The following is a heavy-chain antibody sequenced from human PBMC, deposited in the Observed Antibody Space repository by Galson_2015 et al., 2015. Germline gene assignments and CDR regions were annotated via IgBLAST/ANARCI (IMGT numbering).Heavy chain of an antibody. V-gene: IGHV3-30-3*01. D-gene: IGHD6-19*01. Sequence: SLRLSCAASGFTFSAYAMHWVRQAPGKGLEWVAVISYDGSKKYYADSAKGRFTISRDNSKNTPYLQMNSLRAEDTAVYYCARDPQDNSGWSCYFDYWGQGTLVTVSS. CDR2: ISYDGSKK. J-gene: IGHJ4*02. CDR1: GFTFSAYA. CDR3: ARDPQDNSGWSCYFDY.